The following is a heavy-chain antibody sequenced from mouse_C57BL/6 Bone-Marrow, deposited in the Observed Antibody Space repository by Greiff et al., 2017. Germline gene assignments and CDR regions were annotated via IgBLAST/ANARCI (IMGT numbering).Heavy chain of an antibody. J-gene: IGHJ2*01. D-gene: IGHD1-1*01. CDR2: IYPRRGNT. CDR1: GYTFTSYG. Sequence: VKLQQSGAELARPGASVKLSCKASGYTFTSYGISWVKQRTGQGLEWIGEIYPRRGNTYYNEKFKGKATLTADKSSSTAYMELRSLTSEDSAVYFCARYGSRYFDYWGQGTTLTVSS. V-gene: IGHV1-81*01. CDR3: ARYGSRYFDY.